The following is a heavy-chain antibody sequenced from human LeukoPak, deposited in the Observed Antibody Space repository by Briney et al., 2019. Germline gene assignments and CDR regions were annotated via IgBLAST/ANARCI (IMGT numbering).Heavy chain of an antibody. J-gene: IGHJ4*02. CDR1: GFIVSGNY. V-gene: IGHV3-33*08. CDR3: ARDRYYYDSSGYTFDY. D-gene: IGHD3-22*01. CDR2: IWYDGSNK. Sequence: PGGSLRLSCAASGFIVSGNYMSWVRQAPGKGLEWVAVIWYDGSNKYYADSVKGRFTISRDNSKNTLYLQMNSLRAEDTAVYYCARDRYYYDSSGYTFDYWGQGTLVTVSS.